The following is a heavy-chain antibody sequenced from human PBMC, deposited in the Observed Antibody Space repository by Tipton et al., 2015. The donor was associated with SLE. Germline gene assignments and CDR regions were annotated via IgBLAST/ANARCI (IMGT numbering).Heavy chain of an antibody. J-gene: IGHJ4*01. CDR2: VNHRGST. CDR1: GGSFSDYF. Sequence: TLSLTCAVYGGSFSDYFWSWIRQPPGKELEWIGEVNHRGSTKYKASLKSRVSISVDTKKNQFSLRLSAVTAADTAVYYCAGGAKGRITLVRVRPYYFDYWGQGRLVTVSS. CDR3: AGGAKGRITLVRVRPYYFDY. D-gene: IGHD3-10*01. V-gene: IGHV4-34*01.